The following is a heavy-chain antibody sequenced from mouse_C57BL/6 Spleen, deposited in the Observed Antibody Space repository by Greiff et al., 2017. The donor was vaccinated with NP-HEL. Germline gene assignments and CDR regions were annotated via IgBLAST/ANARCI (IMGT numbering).Heavy chain of an antibody. D-gene: IGHD2-1*01. CDR1: GYTFTSYG. Sequence: QVQLQQPGAELVKPGASVKLSCKASGYTFTSYGMQWVKQRPGQGLEWIGEIDPSDSYTNYNQKFKGKATLTVDTSSSTAYMQLSSLTSEDSAVYYCASCNPSYAMDYWGQGTSVTVSS. CDR2: IDPSDSYT. J-gene: IGHJ4*01. CDR3: ASCNPSYAMDY. V-gene: IGHV1-50*01.